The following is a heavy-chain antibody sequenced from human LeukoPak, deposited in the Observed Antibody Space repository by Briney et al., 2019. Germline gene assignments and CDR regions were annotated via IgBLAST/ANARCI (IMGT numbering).Heavy chain of an antibody. CDR1: GFVFSNYN. D-gene: IGHD2-15*01. J-gene: IGHJ6*02. V-gene: IGHV3-48*02. CDR2: ISSSSSTI. Sequence: QPGGSLRLSCAASGFVFSNYNMHWVRQAPGKGLEWVSYISSSSSTIFYADSVKGRFTISRDNAKNSLYLQMNSLRDEDTAVYYCASRWWSNERGTYYYGLDVWGQGTTVTVSS. CDR3: ASRWWSNERGTYYYGLDV.